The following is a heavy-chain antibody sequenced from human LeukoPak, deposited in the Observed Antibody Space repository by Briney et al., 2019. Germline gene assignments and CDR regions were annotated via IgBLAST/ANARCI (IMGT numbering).Heavy chain of an antibody. V-gene: IGHV4-61*01. CDR1: GGSVSSSSYY. Sequence: SETLSLTCTVSGGSVSSSSYYWSWIRQPPGKGLEWIGYISYSGSTNYIPSLESRVTISVDRSKNQFSLKLRSVTAADTAVYYCAGLYCSRTSCFFDYRGQGTLVTVSS. CDR2: ISYSGST. D-gene: IGHD2-2*01. CDR3: AGLYCSRTSCFFDY. J-gene: IGHJ4*02.